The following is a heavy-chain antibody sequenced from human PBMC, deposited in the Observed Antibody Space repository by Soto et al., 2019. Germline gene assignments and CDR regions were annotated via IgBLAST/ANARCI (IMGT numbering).Heavy chain of an antibody. Sequence: GGSLRLSCVSYGFSLSNYAMNWVRQAPGKGLEWVSSISGGGSTYYADSVKGRFTISRDNSKNTLYLQMNSLRAEDTALFYCAKAAHSNGYYYFDYWGQGSLVTVSS. CDR3: AKAAHSNGYYYFDY. CDR2: ISGGGST. D-gene: IGHD6-19*01. J-gene: IGHJ4*02. V-gene: IGHV3-23*01. CDR1: GFSLSNYA.